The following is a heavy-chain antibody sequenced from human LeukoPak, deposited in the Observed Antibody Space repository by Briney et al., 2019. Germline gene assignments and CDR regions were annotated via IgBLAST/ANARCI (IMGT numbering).Heavy chain of an antibody. Sequence: ASVKVSCKASGYTFTGYYMHWVRQAPGQGLEWMGWINPNSGGTNYAQKFQGRVTMTRDTSISTAYMELSRLRSDDTAVYYCARDGHYDYVWGSYRGYYYYGMDVWDQGTTVTVSS. D-gene: IGHD3-16*02. CDR3: ARDGHYDYVWGSYRGYYYYGMDV. V-gene: IGHV1-2*02. CDR1: GYTFTGYY. CDR2: INPNSGGT. J-gene: IGHJ6*02.